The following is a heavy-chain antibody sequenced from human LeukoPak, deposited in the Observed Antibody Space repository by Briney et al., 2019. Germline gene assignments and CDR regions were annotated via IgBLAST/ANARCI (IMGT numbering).Heavy chain of an antibody. V-gene: IGHV4-59*01. CDR2: IYYSGST. D-gene: IGHD6-25*01. Sequence: SETLSLTCTVSGGSISSYYWSWIRQPPGKGLEWIGYIYYSGSTNYNPSLKSRVTISVDTSKNQFSLKLNSVTAADTAVYYCARGGAAFGYYSDYWGQGTLVTVSS. J-gene: IGHJ4*02. CDR3: ARGGAAFGYYSDY. CDR1: GGSISSYY.